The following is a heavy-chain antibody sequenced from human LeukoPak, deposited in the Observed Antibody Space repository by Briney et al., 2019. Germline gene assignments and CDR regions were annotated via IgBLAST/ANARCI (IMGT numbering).Heavy chain of an antibody. CDR2: ISKTGNTI. J-gene: IGHJ4*02. D-gene: IGHD4-23*01. CDR1: GFTFNDFY. V-gene: IGHV3-11*01. Sequence: GGSLRLSCAASGFTFNDFYMTWIRQAPGKGLEWVSYISKTGNTIYYADSVKGRFTISRDNAKKSLYLEMNSLRAEDTAVYYCARDGGPYYLDYWGQGTLVTVSS. CDR3: ARDGGPYYLDY.